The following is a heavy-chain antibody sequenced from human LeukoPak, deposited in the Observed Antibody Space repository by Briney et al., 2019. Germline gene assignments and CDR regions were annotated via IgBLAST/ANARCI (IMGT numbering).Heavy chain of an antibody. D-gene: IGHD4-11*01. CDR2: IYYSGST. CDR1: GGSISSYY. CDR3: ASMAVTTWVWFDP. V-gene: IGHV4-59*01. Sequence: SETLSLTCTVSGGSISSYYWSWIRQPPGKGLEWIGYIYYSGSTNYNPSLKSRVTISVDTSKNRFSLKLSSVTAADTAVYYCASMAVTTWVWFDPWGQGTLVTVSS. J-gene: IGHJ5*02.